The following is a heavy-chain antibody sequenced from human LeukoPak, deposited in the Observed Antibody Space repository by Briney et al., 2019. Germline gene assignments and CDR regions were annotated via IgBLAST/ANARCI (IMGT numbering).Heavy chain of an antibody. CDR2: INSDGSST. J-gene: IGHJ3*02. D-gene: IGHD4-17*01. CDR1: GLSFRSYW. Sequence: GGSLRLSCAASGLSFRSYWIHWVRQAPGKGLVWVSRINSDGSSTSYADSVKGRFTISRDNAKNTLYLQMNSLRAEDTAVYYCARESVKGDFDIWGRGTMVTVSS. CDR3: ARESVKGDFDI. V-gene: IGHV3-74*01.